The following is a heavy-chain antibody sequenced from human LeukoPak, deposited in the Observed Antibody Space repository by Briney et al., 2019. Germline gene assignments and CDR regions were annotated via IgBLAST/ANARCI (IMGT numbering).Heavy chain of an antibody. D-gene: IGHD2-8*02. CDR2: INLKSGGT. J-gene: IGHJ4*02. CDR3: ASWRGDCTVTNCLKPLDY. V-gene: IGHV1-2*02. CDR1: GHTFAGYS. Sequence: ASVKVSCKTSGHTFAGYSIHWVRQAPGQGLEWMGWINLKSGGTNYAQKFKGRVTMTWDTSFSTVYMELSSLISDDTALYYCASWRGDCTVTNCLKPLDYWGQGTLVTVSS.